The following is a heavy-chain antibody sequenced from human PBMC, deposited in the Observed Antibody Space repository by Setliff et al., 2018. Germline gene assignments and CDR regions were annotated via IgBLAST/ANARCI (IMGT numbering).Heavy chain of an antibody. J-gene: IGHJ1*01. CDR1: GGTLSNSA. CDR2: IIPLLGTA. CDR3: ASAHYYSGYIEYFQY. Sequence: GASVKVSCKISGGTLSNSAISWVRQAPGQGLEWMGGIIPLLGTAKYAQKFQGRVTITADESTSTAYMELSSLRSEDTAVYYCASAHYYSGYIEYFQYWGQGTLVTVSS. V-gene: IGHV1-69*13. D-gene: IGHD5-12*01.